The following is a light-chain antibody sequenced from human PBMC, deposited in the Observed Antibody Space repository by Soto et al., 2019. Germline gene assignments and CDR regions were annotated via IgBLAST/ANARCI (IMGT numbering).Light chain of an antibody. CDR2: GAS. J-gene: IGKJ1*01. CDR3: RQYGRSGT. Sequence: EIVLTQLPGTLSMAPGERATLSCRASQSVSSNFLAWYQERPGQAPRLLIYGASSRATGIPERFSGSGSGTDFTLTISRLEPEDFAVYYCRQYGRSGTFGQGTKVDIK. CDR1: QSVSSNF. V-gene: IGKV3-20*01.